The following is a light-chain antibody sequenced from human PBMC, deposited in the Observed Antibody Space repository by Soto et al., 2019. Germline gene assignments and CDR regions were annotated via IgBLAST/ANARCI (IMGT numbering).Light chain of an antibody. V-gene: IGLV1-44*01. CDR1: SSNIGTNT. J-gene: IGLJ3*02. CDR3: AGWDDSVNGWV. Sequence: QSVLIQPPSASGTPGQRVIISCSGTSSNIGTNTVNWYQHFPGTAPKLLIYSINQRPSGVPVRFSGSKSGTSASLAISGLQSEDEADYSCAGWDDSVNGWVFGGGTKVTVL. CDR2: SIN.